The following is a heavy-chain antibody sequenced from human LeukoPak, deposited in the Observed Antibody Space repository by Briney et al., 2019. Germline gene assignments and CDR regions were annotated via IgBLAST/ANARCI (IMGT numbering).Heavy chain of an antibody. CDR3: ARGVVVITLHDAFDI. CDR1: GFTFADYG. Sequence: PGGSLRLSCAASGFTFADYGMSWVRHAPGTGLEWVSGINWNGGSTGYADSVKGRFTISRDNAKNSLYLQMNSLRAEDTALYYCARGVVVITLHDAFDIWGQGTMVTVSS. D-gene: IGHD3-22*01. V-gene: IGHV3-20*04. J-gene: IGHJ3*02. CDR2: INWNGGST.